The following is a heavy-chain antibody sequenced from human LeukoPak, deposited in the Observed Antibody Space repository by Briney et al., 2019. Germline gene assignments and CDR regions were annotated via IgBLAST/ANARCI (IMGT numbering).Heavy chain of an antibody. V-gene: IGHV4-39*07. CDR2: IYYSGST. CDR3: ARAWYGDLSYYFDY. CDR1: GGSISSYY. J-gene: IGHJ4*02. Sequence: PSETLSLTCTVSGGSISSYYWGWIRQPPGKGLEWIGSIYYSGSTYYNPSLKSRVTISVDTSKNQFSLKLSSVTAADTAVYYCARAWYGDLSYYFDYWGQGTLVTVSS. D-gene: IGHD4-17*01.